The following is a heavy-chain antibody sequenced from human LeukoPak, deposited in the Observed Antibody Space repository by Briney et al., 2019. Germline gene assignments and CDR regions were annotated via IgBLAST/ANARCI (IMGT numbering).Heavy chain of an antibody. CDR1: GGSISSPNHD. Sequence: SETLSLTCSVSGGSISSPNHDWAWIRQPPGQGLEWIGSIYYSGTTYYNLSLKSRVTISVDTSKNQFSLKMSSVTAADTAVYYCARAPNGFGAFDIWGPGTMVTVSS. D-gene: IGHD2-8*01. CDR2: IYYSGTT. V-gene: IGHV4-39*07. CDR3: ARAPNGFGAFDI. J-gene: IGHJ3*02.